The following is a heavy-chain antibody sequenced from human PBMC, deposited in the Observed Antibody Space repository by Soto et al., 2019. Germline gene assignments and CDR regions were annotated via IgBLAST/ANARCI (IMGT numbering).Heavy chain of an antibody. V-gene: IGHV3-9*01. CDR2: ISWNSGSI. D-gene: IGHD4-17*01. J-gene: IGHJ6*03. Sequence: GGSLRLCCAASGFTFDDYAMHWVRQAPGKGLEWVSGISWNSGSIGYADSVKGRFTISRDNAKNSLYLQMNSLRAEDTALYYCAKDGAATTHYYYYMDVWGKGTTVTVSS. CDR3: AKDGAATTHYYYYMDV. CDR1: GFTFDDYA.